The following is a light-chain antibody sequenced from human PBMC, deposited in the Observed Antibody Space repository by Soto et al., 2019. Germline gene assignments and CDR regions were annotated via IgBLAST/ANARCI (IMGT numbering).Light chain of an antibody. V-gene: IGKV1-33*01. CDR1: QAISNF. CDR2: DAS. CDR3: QQYDNVPIT. Sequence: DIQMTQSPSSLSASVGDRVTITCQASQAISNFLNWYQHKPGKAPKLLIYDASNLETGVPSRFSGSGSGTDFTFTIRSLQPEDVATYYCQQYDNVPITFGQGTRLEIK. J-gene: IGKJ5*01.